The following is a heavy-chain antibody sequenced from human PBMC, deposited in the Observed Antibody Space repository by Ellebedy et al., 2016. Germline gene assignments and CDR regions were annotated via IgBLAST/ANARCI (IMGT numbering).Heavy chain of an antibody. CDR2: ITSSGGNT. V-gene: IGHV3-21*04. D-gene: IGHD3-3*01. Sequence: GESLKISCAASGFTFSAYTVNWVRQAPGKGLEWVSSITSSGGNTYYAGSLKGRFTISRDNSKNTLYLQMNRLRAEDTAVYYCARDLRFLEWSYYYGMDVWGQGTTVTVSS. CDR3: ARDLRFLEWSYYYGMDV. J-gene: IGHJ6*02. CDR1: GFTFSAYT.